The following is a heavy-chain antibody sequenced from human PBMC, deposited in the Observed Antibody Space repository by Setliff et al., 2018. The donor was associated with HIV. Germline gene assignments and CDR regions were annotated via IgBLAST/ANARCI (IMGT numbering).Heavy chain of an antibody. D-gene: IGHD1-1*01. CDR1: GSIFPNYG. Sequence: GASVKVSCKAPGSIFPNYGISWGQQAPGQGLEWMGWITGYNGNTNNAGKFQGRVTMTIDTSTSTAYLERRSRRSDDTAVYYCARVGPESLPYTWDDEADTFDIWGQGTMVTVSS. J-gene: IGHJ3*02. CDR2: ITGYNGNT. V-gene: IGHV1-18*01. CDR3: ARVGPESLPYTWDDEADTFDI.